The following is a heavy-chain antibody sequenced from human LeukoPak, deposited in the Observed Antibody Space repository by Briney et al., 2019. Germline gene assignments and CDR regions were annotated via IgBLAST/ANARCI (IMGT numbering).Heavy chain of an antibody. CDR1: GFTFSSYA. J-gene: IGHJ4*02. Sequence: PGGSLRLSCAASGFTFSSYAMSWVRQAPGKGLDWVSGISGSGGSTYYADSVKGRFTISRDNSKNTLYLQMNSLRAEDTAVYYCAKDHANQLGILDYWGQGTQVTVSS. CDR3: AKDHANQLGILDY. V-gene: IGHV3-23*01. CDR2: ISGSGGST. D-gene: IGHD7-27*01.